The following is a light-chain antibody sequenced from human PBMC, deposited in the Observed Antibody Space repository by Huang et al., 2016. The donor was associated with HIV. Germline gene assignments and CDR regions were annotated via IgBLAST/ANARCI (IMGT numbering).Light chain of an antibody. CDR3: QQYTNWPPYS. CDR1: QSVSTN. V-gene: IGKV3-15*01. Sequence: EIVMTQSPDTLSVSPGERATLSCRARQSVSTNLAGYQQRPGQAPRLLIYAASTRATGVPARFSGSGAGTEFTLTISSRQSEDFAVYYCQQYTNWPPYSFGQGTKVEIK. CDR2: AAS. J-gene: IGKJ2*03.